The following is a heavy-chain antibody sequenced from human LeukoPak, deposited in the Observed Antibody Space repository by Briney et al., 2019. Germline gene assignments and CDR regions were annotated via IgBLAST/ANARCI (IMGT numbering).Heavy chain of an antibody. D-gene: IGHD3-22*01. J-gene: IGHJ3*02. CDR3: ASTYYYDSSGYYYSHSDAFDI. Sequence: PSETPSLTCTVSGGSISSYYWSWIRQPAGKGLEWIGRIYTSGSTNYNPSLKSRVTISVDKSKNQFSLKLSSVTAADTAVYYCASTYYYDSSGYYYSHSDAFDIWGQGTMVTVFS. CDR2: IYTSGST. V-gene: IGHV4-4*07. CDR1: GGSISSYY.